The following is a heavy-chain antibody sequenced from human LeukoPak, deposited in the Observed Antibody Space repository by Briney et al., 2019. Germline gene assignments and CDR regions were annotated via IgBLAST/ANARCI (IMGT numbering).Heavy chain of an antibody. Sequence: ASVKVSCKASGGTFSSYAISWVRQAPGQGLEWMGGIIPIFGTANYAQKFQGRVTITADESTSTAYMELSSLRAEDTAVYYCAKDYSNNWSYFDYWGLGTLVTVSS. CDR1: GGTFSSYA. J-gene: IGHJ4*02. D-gene: IGHD6-13*01. CDR3: AKDYSNNWSYFDY. V-gene: IGHV1-69*13. CDR2: IIPIFGTA.